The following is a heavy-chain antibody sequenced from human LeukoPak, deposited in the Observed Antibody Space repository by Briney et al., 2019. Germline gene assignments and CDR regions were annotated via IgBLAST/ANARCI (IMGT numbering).Heavy chain of an antibody. CDR2: IYYSGST. V-gene: IGHV4-59*08. D-gene: IGHD3-22*01. CDR1: GGSISSYY. J-gene: IGHJ4*02. CDR3: ARGGGYYDSSGYYRSFDY. Sequence: SETLSLTCTVSGGSISSYYWSWIRQPPGKGLEWIGYIYYSGSTNYNPSLKSRVTISVDTSKSQFSLKLSSVTAADTAVYYCARGGGYYDSSGYYRSFDYWGQGTLVTVSS.